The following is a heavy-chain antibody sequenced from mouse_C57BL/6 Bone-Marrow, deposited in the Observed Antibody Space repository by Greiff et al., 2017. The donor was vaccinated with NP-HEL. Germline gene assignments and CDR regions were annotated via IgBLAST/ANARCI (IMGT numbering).Heavy chain of an antibody. CDR1: GYTFTNYW. V-gene: IGHV1-63*01. Sequence: QVQLQQSGAELVRPGTSVKMSCKASGYTFTNYWIGWAKQRPGHGLEWIGDIYPGGGYTNYNEKFKGKATLTADKSSSTAYMQFSSLTSEDSAIYYCARWSYFSYWYFDVWGTGTTVTVSS. J-gene: IGHJ1*03. CDR2: IYPGGGYT. D-gene: IGHD1-1*01. CDR3: ARWSYFSYWYFDV.